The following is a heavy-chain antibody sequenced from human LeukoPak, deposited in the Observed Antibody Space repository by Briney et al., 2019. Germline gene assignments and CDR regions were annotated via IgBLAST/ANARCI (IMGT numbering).Heavy chain of an antibody. J-gene: IGHJ5*02. V-gene: IGHV1-18*04. CDR3: AREASTTWPNWFDP. Sequence: ASVKVSCKASGYTFTSYYIHWVRQAPGQGLEWMGWISAYNGDTKYSQKLQGRVTMTTDTSTSTAYMDLRSLRSDDTAVYYCAREASTTWPNWFDPWGQGTLVTVSS. D-gene: IGHD1-14*01. CDR1: GYTFTSYY. CDR2: ISAYNGDT.